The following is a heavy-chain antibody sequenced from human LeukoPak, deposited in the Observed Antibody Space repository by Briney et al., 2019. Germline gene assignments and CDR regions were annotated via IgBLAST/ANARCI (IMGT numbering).Heavy chain of an antibody. CDR3: ATRTEDYADTPYYYYYGMDV. CDR1: GFTFSSYA. D-gene: IGHD4-17*01. J-gene: IGHJ6*02. CDR2: ISGSGGST. Sequence: GGSLRLSCAASGFTFSSYAMSWVRQAPGKGLEWVSAISGSGGSTYYADSVKGRFTISRDNSKNTLYLQMNSLRAEDTAVYYCATRTEDYADTPYYYYYGMDVWGQGTTVTVSS. V-gene: IGHV3-23*01.